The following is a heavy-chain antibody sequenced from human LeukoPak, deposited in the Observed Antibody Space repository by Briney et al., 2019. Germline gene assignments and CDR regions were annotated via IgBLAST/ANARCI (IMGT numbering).Heavy chain of an antibody. D-gene: IGHD1-26*01. CDR3: AKGGGSYSTPLDY. CDR1: GFTFSSYA. Sequence: GGSLRLSCAASGFTFSSYAMSWFRQAPGKGLEWVSAISGSGGSTYYADSVKGRFTISRDNSKNTLYLQMNSLRAEDTAVYYCAKGGGSYSTPLDYWGQGTLVTVSS. CDR2: ISGSGGST. J-gene: IGHJ4*02. V-gene: IGHV3-23*01.